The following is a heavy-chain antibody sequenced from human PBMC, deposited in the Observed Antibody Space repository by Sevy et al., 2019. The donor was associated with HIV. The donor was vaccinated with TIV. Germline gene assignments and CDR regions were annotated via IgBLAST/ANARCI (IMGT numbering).Heavy chain of an antibody. Sequence: GGSLRLSCSASGFTFSSYAMHWVRQAPGKGLEYVSAISSNGGSTYYADSVKGRFIISRDNSKNTLYLQRSSLRAEDTALYYCVKDRRGYSYGTFDYWGQGTLVTVSS. CDR3: VKDRRGYSYGTFDY. CDR1: GFTFSSYA. CDR2: ISSNGGST. D-gene: IGHD5-18*01. J-gene: IGHJ4*02. V-gene: IGHV3-64D*06.